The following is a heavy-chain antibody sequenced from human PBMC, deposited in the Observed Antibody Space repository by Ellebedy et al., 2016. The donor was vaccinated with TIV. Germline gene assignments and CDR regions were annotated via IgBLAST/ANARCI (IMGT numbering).Heavy chain of an antibody. D-gene: IGHD1-1*01. CDR1: GFTFSDYA. Sequence: GESLKISCAASGFTFSDYAMHWVRQAPGKGLEWVAVRSYDETYKLYADSVKGRFTISRDTSKSTLFLQMNSLRAEDTAVYYFSSWKYWGQGALVTVSS. CDR3: SSWKY. CDR2: RSYDETYK. V-gene: IGHV3-30-3*01. J-gene: IGHJ4*02.